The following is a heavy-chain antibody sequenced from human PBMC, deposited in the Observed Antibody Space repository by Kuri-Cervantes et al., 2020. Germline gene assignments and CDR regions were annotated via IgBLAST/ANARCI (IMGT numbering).Heavy chain of an antibody. CDR3: ARDQGNDDYGDYADY. CDR1: GFTVSSNY. Sequence: GESLKISCAASGFTVSSNYMSWVRQAPGKGLEWVSVIYSGGSTYYADSVKGRFTISRDNAKNSLYLQMNSLRAEDTAVYYCARDQGNDDYGDYADYWGQGTLVTVSS. D-gene: IGHD4-17*01. CDR2: IYSGGST. J-gene: IGHJ4*02. V-gene: IGHV3-53*01.